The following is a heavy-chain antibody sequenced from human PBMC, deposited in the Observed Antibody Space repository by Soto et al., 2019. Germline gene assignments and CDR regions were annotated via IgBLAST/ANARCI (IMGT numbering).Heavy chain of an antibody. D-gene: IGHD3-3*01. CDR3: AKDRQYYDFWSGPRTDAFDI. CDR2: INGNGSST. CDR1: GFTFSSYW. J-gene: IGHJ3*02. Sequence: GGSLRLSCAASGFTFSSYWMHWVRQAPGKGLVWVSRINGNGSSTNYADSVKGRFTISRDNSKNTLYLQMNSLRAEDTAVYYCAKDRQYYDFWSGPRTDAFDIWGQGTMVTVSS. V-gene: IGHV3-74*01.